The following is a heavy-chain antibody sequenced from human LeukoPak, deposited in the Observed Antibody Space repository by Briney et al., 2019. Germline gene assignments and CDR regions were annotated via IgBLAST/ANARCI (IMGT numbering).Heavy chain of an antibody. Sequence: ASVKVSCKASGYTFTGYYMHWVRQAPGQGLEWMGWINPNSGGTNYAQKFQGRVTMTRDTSISTAYMELSRLRSDDTAVYYCASGGSPHYYYYYMDVWGKGTTVTVSS. V-gene: IGHV1-2*02. CDR3: ASGGSPHYYYYYMDV. D-gene: IGHD1-26*01. CDR2: INPNSGGT. CDR1: GYTFTGYY. J-gene: IGHJ6*03.